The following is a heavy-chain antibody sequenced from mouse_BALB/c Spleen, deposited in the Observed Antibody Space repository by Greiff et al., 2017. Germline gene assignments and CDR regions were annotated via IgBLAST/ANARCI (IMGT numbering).Heavy chain of an antibody. V-gene: IGHV5-17*02. D-gene: IGHD2-4*01. J-gene: IGHJ4*01. Sequence: EVQLVESGGGLVQPGGSRKLSCAASGFTFSSFGMHWVRQAPEKGLEWVAYISSGSSTIYYADTVKGRFTISRDNPKNTLFLQMTSLRSEDTAMYYCAREGLGAMDYCGQGTSVTVSS. CDR2: ISSGSSTI. CDR3: AREGLGAMDY. CDR1: GFTFSSFG.